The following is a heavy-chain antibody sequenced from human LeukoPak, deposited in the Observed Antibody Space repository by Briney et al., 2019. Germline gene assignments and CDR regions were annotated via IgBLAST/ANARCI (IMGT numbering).Heavy chain of an antibody. CDR1: GFTFDDYA. CDR3: AKAQPGYCSGGSCSHFDY. Sequence: GRSLRLSCAASGFTFDDYAMHWVRQAPGKGLEWVSGISWNSGSIGYADSVKGRFTISRDNAKNSLYLQMNSLRAEDTALYYCAKAQPGYCSGGSCSHFDYWGQGTLVTVSS. J-gene: IGHJ4*02. D-gene: IGHD2-15*01. V-gene: IGHV3-9*01. CDR2: ISWNSGSI.